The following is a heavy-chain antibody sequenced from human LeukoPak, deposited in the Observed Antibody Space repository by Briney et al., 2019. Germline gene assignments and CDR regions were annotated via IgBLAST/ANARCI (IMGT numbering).Heavy chain of an antibody. Sequence: GGSLRLSCAASGFTFSSYGMHWVRQAPGKGLEWVAVIWYDGSNKYYADSVKGRFTISRDNSKNTLYLQMNSLRAEDTAVYYCARYAAKGTYSNSWYWFDPWGQGTLVTVSS. D-gene: IGHD6-13*01. V-gene: IGHV3-33*01. J-gene: IGHJ5*02. CDR2: IWYDGSNK. CDR3: ARYAAKGTYSNSWYWFDP. CDR1: GFTFSSYG.